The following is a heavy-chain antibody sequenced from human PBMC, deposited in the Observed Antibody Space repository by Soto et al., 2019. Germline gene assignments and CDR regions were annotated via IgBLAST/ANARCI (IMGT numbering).Heavy chain of an antibody. V-gene: IGHV3-30-3*01. J-gene: IGHJ6*02. CDR2: ISYDGSNK. D-gene: IGHD4-17*01. CDR3: AIALQATVTRYVYYYYGMDV. Sequence: QVQLVESGGGVVQPGRSLRLSCAASGFTFSSYAMHWVRQAPGKGLEWVAVISYDGSNKYYADSVKGRFTISRDNSKNTLYLRMNSLRAEDTAVYYCAIALQATVTRYVYYYYGMDVWGQGTTVTVAS. CDR1: GFTFSSYA.